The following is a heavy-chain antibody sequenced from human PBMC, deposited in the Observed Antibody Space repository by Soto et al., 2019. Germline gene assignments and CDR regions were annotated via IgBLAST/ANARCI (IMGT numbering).Heavy chain of an antibody. D-gene: IGHD1-1*01. Sequence: QVQLAQSGAEVKKPGASVTVSCKASGYTFSSYGISWVRQAPGQGLEWVGWISVHNGYTKYATELQGRVTMTTDTSTSTAYMELRSLRSDDSAVYFCARLEHNFGPHDYLGQGTLVTVTS. CDR2: ISVHNGYT. J-gene: IGHJ4*02. V-gene: IGHV1-18*01. CDR3: ARLEHNFGPHDY. CDR1: GYTFSSYG.